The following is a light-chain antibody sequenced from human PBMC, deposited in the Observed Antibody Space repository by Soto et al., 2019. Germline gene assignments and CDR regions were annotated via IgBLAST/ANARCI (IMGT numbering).Light chain of an antibody. J-gene: IGKJ3*01. CDR2: DAS. V-gene: IGKV3-11*01. CDR1: QSFGTY. Sequence: EIVLTQSPATLSLSPGERAILSCRAMQSFGTYLAWYQQKPGQAPRLLLYDASNRATGIPARFGGSGSGTDFTLTINSLEPEDFAVYYCQQRSNWPGTFGPGNKVDIK. CDR3: QQRSNWPGT.